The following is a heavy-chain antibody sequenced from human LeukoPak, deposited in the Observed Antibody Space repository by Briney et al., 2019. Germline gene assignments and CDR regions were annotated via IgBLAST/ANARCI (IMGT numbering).Heavy chain of an antibody. V-gene: IGHV3-23*01. CDR1: GFTFSSYA. J-gene: IGHJ4*02. Sequence: GGCLRLSCAASGFTFSSYAMSWVRQAPGKGLDWVSSLSGSGSGTYYADSVKGRFTISRDNSKNTLYLQMSSLRAEDTAVYYCAKPSRGWYPFDYWGQGTLVTVSS. CDR2: LSGSGSGT. D-gene: IGHD6-19*01. CDR3: AKPSRGWYPFDY.